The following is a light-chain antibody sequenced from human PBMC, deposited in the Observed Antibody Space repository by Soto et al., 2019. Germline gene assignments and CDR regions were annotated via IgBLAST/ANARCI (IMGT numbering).Light chain of an antibody. CDR2: GTS. Sequence: ETVLTHSPGTLSLSPCERATLSFRASQSVSSSSLAWYQQRPGQAPRLLIYGTSSRATGIPDRFSGSGSGTDFTLTISRLEPEDFAVYFCQRYGSSPLITFGQGTRLENK. CDR1: QSVSSSS. CDR3: QRYGSSPLIT. J-gene: IGKJ5*01. V-gene: IGKV3-20*01.